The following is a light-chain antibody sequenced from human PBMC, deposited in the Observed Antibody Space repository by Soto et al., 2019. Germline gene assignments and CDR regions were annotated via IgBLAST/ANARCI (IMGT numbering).Light chain of an antibody. Sequence: DIVMTQSPLSLPVTPGEPASISCRSSQSLLHSNGYNYLDWYLQKPGQSPQLLIYLGSNRASGVPDRCSGSGSGTDFTLKISRVEAEDVGVYYCMQALQTPPWTFGQATKVEIK. V-gene: IGKV2-28*01. CDR2: LGS. J-gene: IGKJ1*01. CDR3: MQALQTPPWT. CDR1: QSLLHSNGYNY.